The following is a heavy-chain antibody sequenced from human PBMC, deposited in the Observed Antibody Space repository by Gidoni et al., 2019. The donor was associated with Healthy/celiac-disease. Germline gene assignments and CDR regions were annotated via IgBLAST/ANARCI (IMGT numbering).Heavy chain of an antibody. D-gene: IGHD1-7*01. CDR3: AKRTTYYYYYGMDV. CDR2: ISGSCGST. V-gene: IGHV3-23*01. CDR1: GFTFSSYA. J-gene: IGHJ6*02. Sequence: EVQLLESGGGLVQPGGSLRLSCAASGFTFSSYAMSWVRQAPGKGLEWVSAISGSCGSTYYADSVKGRFTISRDNSKNTLYLQMNSLRAEDTAVYYCAKRTTYYYYYGMDVWGQGTTVTVSS.